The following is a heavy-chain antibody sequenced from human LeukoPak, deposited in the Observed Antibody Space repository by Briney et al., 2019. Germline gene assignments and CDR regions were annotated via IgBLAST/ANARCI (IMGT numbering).Heavy chain of an antibody. D-gene: IGHD7-27*01. J-gene: IGHJ4*02. V-gene: IGHV3-7*01. CDR2: IKQDGSDK. CDR3: ARENWGPDY. CDR1: GFTFNKDW. Sequence: SGGSLRLSCAASGFTFNKDWMTWVRQAPGKGLEWVANIKQDGSDKHYVSSVKGRFTISRDNAKNSVYLQMNSLRDEDTAIYYCARENWGPDYWGQGTLVTVSS.